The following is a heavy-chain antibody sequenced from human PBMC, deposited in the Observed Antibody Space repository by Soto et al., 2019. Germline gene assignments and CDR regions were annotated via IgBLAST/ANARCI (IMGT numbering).Heavy chain of an antibody. D-gene: IGHD3-10*01. CDR1: GYTFSNYA. V-gene: IGHV1-3*01. CDR2: INAGNGNT. Sequence: QVQLVQSGAEVKKPGASVKVSCKASGYTFSNYAMHWVRQAPGKRLEWMGWINAGNGNTKYSQKFQGRVTITRDTSASTAYMELSSLRSEDTAVYYCAREPLLWGDVWGQGTTVTVSS. J-gene: IGHJ6*02. CDR3: AREPLLWGDV.